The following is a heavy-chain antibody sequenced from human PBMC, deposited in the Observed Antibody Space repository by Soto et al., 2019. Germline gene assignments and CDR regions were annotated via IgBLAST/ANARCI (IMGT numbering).Heavy chain of an antibody. D-gene: IGHD2-2*01. CDR3: ARAVYCTTANCWDDFHYYNIDV. Sequence: SETLSLTCTVSGGSISSGGYYWSWIRQHPGKCLEWIGYIYYSGSTYYNPSLKSRVTISVDTSKNQFSLKLSSATAADTAVYYCARAVYCTTANCWDDFHYYNIDVWGQGTAVTVYS. V-gene: IGHV4-31*03. J-gene: IGHJ6*02. CDR2: IYYSGST. CDR1: GGSISSGGYY.